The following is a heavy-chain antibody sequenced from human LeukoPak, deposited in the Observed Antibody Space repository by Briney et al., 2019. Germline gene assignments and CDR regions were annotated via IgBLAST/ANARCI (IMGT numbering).Heavy chain of an antibody. CDR3: AQDSGVQLPSILDAFDI. Sequence: GGSLRLSCAASGFTFDDYGMSWVRQAPGKGLEWVSGINWNGGSTDYADSVKGRFTISRDNAKNSLYLQMNSLRAEDTALYYCAQDSGVQLPSILDAFDIWGQGTMVTVSS. CDR1: GFTFDDYG. V-gene: IGHV3-20*04. CDR2: INWNGGST. D-gene: IGHD3-9*01. J-gene: IGHJ3*02.